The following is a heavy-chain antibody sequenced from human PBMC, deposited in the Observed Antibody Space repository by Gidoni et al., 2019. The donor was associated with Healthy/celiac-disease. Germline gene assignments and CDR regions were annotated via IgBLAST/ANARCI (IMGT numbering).Heavy chain of an antibody. J-gene: IGHJ5*02. Sequence: QVQLQESGPGLVKPSETLSLTCTVPGGSISSYYWSWIRQPPGKGLEWIGYIYYSGSTNYNPSLKSRVTISVDTSKNQFSLKLSSVTAADTAVYYCARSDANWFDPWGQGTLVTGSS. CDR1: GGSISSYY. CDR2: IYYSGST. V-gene: IGHV4-59*01. CDR3: ARSDANWFDP.